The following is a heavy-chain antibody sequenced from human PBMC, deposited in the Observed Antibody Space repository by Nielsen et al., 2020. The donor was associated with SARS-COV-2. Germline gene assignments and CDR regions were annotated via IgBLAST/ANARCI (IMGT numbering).Heavy chain of an antibody. Sequence: GGSLRLSCAASGFTFSSYSMSWVRQAPGKGLEWVANIKQDGNEKYYVDSVKGRFTISRDNAKNSLYLQMNSLRAEDTAVYYCVGTYYDFWSGYPVGMDVWGQGTTVTVSS. V-gene: IGHV3-7*01. CDR1: GFTFSSYS. CDR2: IKQDGNEK. CDR3: VGTYYDFWSGYPVGMDV. J-gene: IGHJ6*02. D-gene: IGHD3-3*01.